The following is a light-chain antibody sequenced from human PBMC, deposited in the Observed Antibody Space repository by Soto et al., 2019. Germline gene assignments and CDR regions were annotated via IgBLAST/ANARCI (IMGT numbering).Light chain of an antibody. CDR3: CSYAGSSTFLWA. CDR2: EGS. CDR1: SSDVGSYNL. V-gene: IGLV2-23*03. J-gene: IGLJ3*02. Sequence: QSALTQPASVSGSPGQSITISCTGTSSDVGSYNLVSWYQQHPGKAPKLMIYEGSKRPSGVSNRFSGSKSGNTASLTISGLQAEDEADYYCCSYAGSSTFLWAFGGGTKLTVL.